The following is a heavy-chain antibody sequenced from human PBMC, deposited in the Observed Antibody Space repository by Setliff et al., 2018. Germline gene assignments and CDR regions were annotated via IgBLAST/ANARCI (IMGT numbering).Heavy chain of an antibody. D-gene: IGHD2-8*01. V-gene: IGHV1-18*01. J-gene: IGHJ6*02. CDR2: ISAYNGNT. CDR1: GYTFTSYG. CDR3: ARERVYATSGGYYYYYGMDV. Sequence: GASVKVSCKASGYTFTSYGISWVRQAPGQGLEWMGWISAYNGNTNYAQKLQGRVTMTTDTSTSTAYMELRSLRSEDTAVYYCARERVYATSGGYYYYYGMDVWGQGTTVTVSS.